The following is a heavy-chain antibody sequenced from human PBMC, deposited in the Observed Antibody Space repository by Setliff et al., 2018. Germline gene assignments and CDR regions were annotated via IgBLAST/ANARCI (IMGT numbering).Heavy chain of an antibody. CDR1: GFTFSDYN. J-gene: IGHJ4*02. D-gene: IGHD6-25*01. CDR3: ARSRRPRRLQSDFDH. CDR2: ISSSSGTT. V-gene: IGHV3-48*01. Sequence: GGSLRLSCAASGFTFSDYNMNWVRQAPGKGLEWLSYISSSSGTTFYADSVKGRFSISRDSAKRSLFLQMNSLRGEDTAVYYCARSRRPRRLQSDFDHCGQGTLVTGSS.